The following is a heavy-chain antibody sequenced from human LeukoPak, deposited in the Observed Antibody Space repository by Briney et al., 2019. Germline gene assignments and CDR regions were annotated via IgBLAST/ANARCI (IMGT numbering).Heavy chain of an antibody. D-gene: IGHD3-22*01. CDR2: ISYDGSNK. Sequence: GRSLRLSCAASGFTFSSYAMPWVRQAPGKGLEWVAVISYDGSNKYYADSVKGRFTISRDNSKNTLYLQMNSLRAEDTAVYYCARVMRYYYDSSGPDAFDIWGQGTMVTVSS. J-gene: IGHJ3*02. CDR3: ARVMRYYYDSSGPDAFDI. CDR1: GFTFSSYA. V-gene: IGHV3-30-3*01.